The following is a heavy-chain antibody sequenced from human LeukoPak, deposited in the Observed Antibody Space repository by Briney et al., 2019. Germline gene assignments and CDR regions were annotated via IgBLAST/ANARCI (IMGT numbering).Heavy chain of an antibody. CDR3: ARDRVPAATLDI. D-gene: IGHD2-2*01. V-gene: IGHV1-69*04. CDR2: IIPILGIA. Sequence: ASVKVSCKASGGTFSSYAISWVRQAPGQGLEWMGRIIPILGIANYAQKFQGRATITADKSTSTAYMELSSLRSEDTAVYYCARDRVPAATLDIWGQGTMATVSS. J-gene: IGHJ3*02. CDR1: GGTFSSYA.